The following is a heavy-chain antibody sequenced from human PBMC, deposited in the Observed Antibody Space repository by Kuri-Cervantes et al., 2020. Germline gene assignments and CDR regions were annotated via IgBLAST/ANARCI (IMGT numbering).Heavy chain of an antibody. J-gene: IGHJ4*02. CDR3: ARDRGGYCGGGCCYGPEYFFDY. V-gene: IGHV3-7*01. CDR2: KKQDGSEK. D-gene: IGHD2-15*01. Sequence: GGSRRLSCADSGSTFRSDVMHWVRQAAGKGLEWVANKKQDGSEKYYVDSVKCRFTISRENAKNSLYLQINSRRAEDTTIYYCARDRGGYCGGGCCYGPEYFFDYWGQGSLVTVSS. CDR1: GSTFRSDV.